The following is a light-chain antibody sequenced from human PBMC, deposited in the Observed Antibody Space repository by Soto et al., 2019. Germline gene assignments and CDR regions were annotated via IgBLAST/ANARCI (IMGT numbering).Light chain of an antibody. CDR3: QKYNSAPPYT. CDR2: AAS. Sequence: DIQMTQSPSSLSASVGDRVTITCRASQGISNYLAWYQQKPGKVPKLLIYAASTLQSGVPSRFSGSGSGTDLTLTIGSLQPEDVATDYCQKYNSAPPYTFGQGTKLEIK. J-gene: IGKJ2*01. V-gene: IGKV1-27*01. CDR1: QGISNY.